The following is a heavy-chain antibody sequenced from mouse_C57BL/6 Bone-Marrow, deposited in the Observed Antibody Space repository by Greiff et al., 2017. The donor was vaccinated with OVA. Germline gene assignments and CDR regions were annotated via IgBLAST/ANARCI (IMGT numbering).Heavy chain of an antibody. CDR1: GFTFSSYA. D-gene: IGHD1-1*01. V-gene: IGHV5-9-1*02. Sequence: EVKLMESGEGLVKPGGSLKLSCAASGFTFSSYAMSWVRQTPEKRLEWVAYLSSGGDYIYYADTVKGRFTISRDNARNTLYLQMSSLKSEDTAMYYCTREDYYGSYWYFDVWGTGTTVTVSS. CDR3: TREDYYGSYWYFDV. J-gene: IGHJ1*03. CDR2: LSSGGDYI.